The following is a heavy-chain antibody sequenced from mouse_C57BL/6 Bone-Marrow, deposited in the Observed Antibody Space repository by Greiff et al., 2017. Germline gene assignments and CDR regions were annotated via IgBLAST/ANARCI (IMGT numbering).Heavy chain of an antibody. V-gene: IGHV1-55*01. CDR2: IYPGSGST. CDR1: GYTFTSYW. CDR3: ASISGYFAFYAMDY. J-gene: IGHJ4*01. D-gene: IGHD2-3*01. Sequence: VQLQQPGAELVKPGASVKMSCKASGYTFTSYWINWVKQRPGQGLEWIGDIYPGSGSTNYNEKFKSKATLTVDKSSSTAYMQLSSLTSEVSAVYYCASISGYFAFYAMDYWGQGTSVTVSS.